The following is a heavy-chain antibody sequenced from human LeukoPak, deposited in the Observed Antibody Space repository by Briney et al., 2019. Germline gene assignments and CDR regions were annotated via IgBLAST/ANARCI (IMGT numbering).Heavy chain of an antibody. CDR1: GYTFTSYG. CDR2: ISAYNGNT. D-gene: IGHD3-9*01. V-gene: IGHV1-18*01. CDR3: ARTTYYDILTGYYGEGDHDY. Sequence: ASVKVSCKASGYTFTSYGISWVRQAPGQGLEWMGWISAYNGNTNYAQKLQGRVTMTTDTSTSTAYMELSRLRSDDTAVYYCARTTYYDILTGYYGEGDHDYWGQGTLVTVPS. J-gene: IGHJ4*02.